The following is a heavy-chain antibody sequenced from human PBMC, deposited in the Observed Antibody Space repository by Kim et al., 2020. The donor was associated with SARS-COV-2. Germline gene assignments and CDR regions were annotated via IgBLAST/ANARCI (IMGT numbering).Heavy chain of an antibody. CDR1: GGSISSDY. Sequence: SETLSLTCTVSGGSISSDYWSWIRQPPGEGLEWIGYVHYTGSTSYNPSLKSRATISLDTSKKEFSLRLSSVTAADTAVYYCARNVIPYFVQWGQGALVTVSS. CDR2: VHYTGST. V-gene: IGHV4-59*01. J-gene: IGHJ1*01. CDR3: ARNVIPYFVQ. D-gene: IGHD3-9*01.